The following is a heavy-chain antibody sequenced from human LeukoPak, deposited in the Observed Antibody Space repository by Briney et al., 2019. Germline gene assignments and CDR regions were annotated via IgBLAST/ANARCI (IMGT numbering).Heavy chain of an antibody. CDR2: IYYSGST. V-gene: IGHV4-59*12. J-gene: IGHJ5*02. Sequence: PSETLSLTCIVSGVSISSYYWSWIRQPPGKGLEWIGNIYYSGSTNYNPSLKSRVTISVDTSKSQFSLKLSSVTAADTAVYYCARRTQYYDILTGYYTDPWGQGTLVTVSS. CDR3: ARRTQYYDILTGYYTDP. CDR1: GVSISSYY. D-gene: IGHD3-9*01.